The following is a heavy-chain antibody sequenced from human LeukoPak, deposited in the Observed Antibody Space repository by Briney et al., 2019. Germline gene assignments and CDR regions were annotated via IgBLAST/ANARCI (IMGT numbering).Heavy chain of an antibody. D-gene: IGHD2-15*01. CDR3: AKSLLGLSVVVVAATRDSGWFDP. Sequence: SQTLSLTCAVYGGSFSGYYWSWIRQPPGEGLEWIGAIIHSGRTNYNPSLKSRVTISVDTSNNQFSLMLSSVTAADTAVYYCAKSLLGLSVVVVAATRDSGWFDPWGQGTLVTVSS. CDR2: IIHSGRT. J-gene: IGHJ5*02. V-gene: IGHV4-34*12. CDR1: GGSFSGYY.